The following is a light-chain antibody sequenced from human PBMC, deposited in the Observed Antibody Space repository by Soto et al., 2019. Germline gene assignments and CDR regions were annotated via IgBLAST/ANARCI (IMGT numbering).Light chain of an antibody. CDR1: LAFQND. J-gene: IGKJ4*01. Sequence: DIPMTHSPSSLSASVGDRVTITYRSSLAFQNDAGWYQQKPGQDPKRLIYAVSNLQSGVPSRFSGSGYRTEFTLTISSVQHEDFATYYCLRHNDYPLTFGGGTKVEIK. CDR2: AVS. V-gene: IGKV1-17*01. CDR3: LRHNDYPLT.